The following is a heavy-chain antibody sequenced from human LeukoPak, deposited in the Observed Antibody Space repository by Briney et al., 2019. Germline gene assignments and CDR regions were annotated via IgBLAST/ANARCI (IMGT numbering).Heavy chain of an antibody. CDR3: ARAPHFYYYMDV. Sequence: SETLSLTCTVSGGSISSYFWSWVRQPPGKALEWIGYIYYTGSTNYNPSLKSRVTISVDTSKNQFSLKLSSGTAADTALYYCARAPHFYYYMDVWGKGTTVTVSS. CDR1: GGSISSYF. J-gene: IGHJ6*03. V-gene: IGHV4-59*01. CDR2: IYYTGST.